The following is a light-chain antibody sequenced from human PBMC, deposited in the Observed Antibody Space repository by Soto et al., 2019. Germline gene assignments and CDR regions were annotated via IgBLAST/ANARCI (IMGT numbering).Light chain of an antibody. CDR2: GES. Sequence: EIVLTQSPGTLSLSPGERATLSCRASQSVSSSYLAWYQQKPGQAPRLLIYGESSRATGIPDRFSGRGSGTDFTLTISRLEPEDFAVYYCQQYGSSPPVTFGGGTKVEIK. V-gene: IGKV3-20*01. CDR3: QQYGSSPPVT. CDR1: QSVSSSY. J-gene: IGKJ4*01.